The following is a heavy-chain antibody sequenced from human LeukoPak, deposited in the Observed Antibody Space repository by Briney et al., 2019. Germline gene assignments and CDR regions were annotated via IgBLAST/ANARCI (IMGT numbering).Heavy chain of an antibody. J-gene: IGHJ4*02. D-gene: IGHD6-13*01. CDR1: GFTFSDYS. CDR2: ISGDSRYI. V-gene: IGHV3-21*06. CDR3: ARGPFSSSWSDFDY. Sequence: NPGGSLRLPCAASGFTFSDYSLNWVRQAPGKGLEWVSCISGDSRYIYYADSVKGRSTISRDNAQNSLYLHMNSLRAEDTAVYYCARGPFSSSWSDFDYWGQGTLVTVSS.